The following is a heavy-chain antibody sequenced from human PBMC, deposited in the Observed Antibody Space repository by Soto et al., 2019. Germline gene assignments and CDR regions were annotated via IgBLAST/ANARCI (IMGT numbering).Heavy chain of an antibody. J-gene: IGHJ4*02. V-gene: IGHV3-30*18. Sequence: QVPLVESGGGVVQPGRSLRLSCAASGFTFSSYGMHWVRQAPGKGLEWVAVISYDGSDKYYADSLKGRVTISRDNSKNTLYLQMNSLRAEDTAVYYCAKNGRYFDWLPYYFDYWGQGILVTVSS. D-gene: IGHD3-9*01. CDR2: ISYDGSDK. CDR3: AKNGRYFDWLPYYFDY. CDR1: GFTFSSYG.